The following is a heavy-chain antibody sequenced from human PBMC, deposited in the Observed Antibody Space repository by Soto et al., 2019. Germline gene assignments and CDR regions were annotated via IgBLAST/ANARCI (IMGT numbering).Heavy chain of an antibody. CDR2: VDHNGVT. V-gene: IGHV4-34*01. CDR1: GGSFTGYF. Sequence: QVQLHQWGAGLVKPSETLSLSCTVDGGSFTGYFWTWIRQPPGKGLEWIGEVDHNGVTNYNPSLKSRVTISLDTSKKQFSLRLTSVTAADTSIYFCARLTVAKVRTGPDYWGQGALVTVS. D-gene: IGHD4-17*01. J-gene: IGHJ4*02. CDR3: ARLTVAKVRTGPDY.